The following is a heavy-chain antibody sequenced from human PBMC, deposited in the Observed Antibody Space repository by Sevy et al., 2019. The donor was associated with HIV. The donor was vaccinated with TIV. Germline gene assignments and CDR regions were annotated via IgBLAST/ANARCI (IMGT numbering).Heavy chain of an antibody. J-gene: IGHJ6*02. CDR3: AGVCVLVGGSVVSYGLDV. D-gene: IGHD2-15*01. V-gene: IGHV3-30-3*01. CDR1: GFSFSRSP. CDR2: MSYNGNRK. Sequence: GGSLRLSCEGSGFSFSRSPMHWVRQAPGKGLEWVAVMSYNGNRKYNEDSVKGRFTISRDDSKNTVFLQMNSLRVEDTGVYYCAGVCVLVGGSVVSYGLDVWGQGTTVTVSS.